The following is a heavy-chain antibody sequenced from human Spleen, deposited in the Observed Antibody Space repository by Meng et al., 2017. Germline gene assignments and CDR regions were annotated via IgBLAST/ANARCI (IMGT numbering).Heavy chain of an antibody. D-gene: IGHD3-22*01. V-gene: IGHV3-64*01. CDR2: ISSNGGST. J-gene: IGHJ4*02. Sequence: GGSLRLSCAASGFTFSSYAMYWVRQAPGKGLEYVSAISSNGGSTYYANSVKGRFTISRDNSNNTLYLQMNSLRAEDTAVYYCARRQIPNYYESPWGQGTLVTVSS. CDR1: GFTFSSYA. CDR3: ARRQIPNYYESP.